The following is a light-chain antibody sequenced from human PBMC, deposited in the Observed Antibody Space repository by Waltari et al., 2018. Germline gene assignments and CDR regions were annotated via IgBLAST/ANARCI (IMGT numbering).Light chain of an antibody. CDR3: ETWDSRTLGV. CDR1: SGHSSYI. V-gene: IGLV4-60*03. J-gene: IGLJ3*02. CDR2: VEGSGTY. Sequence: QPVLTQSSSASASLGSSVKLTCTLSSGHSSYIIAWHQQQQGKAPRYLMKVEGSGTYNKGTGVADRFSCSLSGADRYPTISYRQSEDEADYYCETWDSRTLGVFGGGTKLTVL.